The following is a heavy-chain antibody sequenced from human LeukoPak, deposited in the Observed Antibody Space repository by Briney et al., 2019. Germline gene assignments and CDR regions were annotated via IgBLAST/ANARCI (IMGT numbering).Heavy chain of an antibody. CDR2: IKKKTDGGTT. CDR1: GFTVSSNY. J-gene: IGHJ4*02. V-gene: IGHV3-15*01. D-gene: IGHD3-9*01. Sequence: GGSLRLSCAASGFTVSSNYMSWVRQAPGKGLEWVGRIKKKTDGGTTDYAAPVKGRFTISRDDSKNTVYLQMNSLKTEDTAVYYCSTDRLAFDYWGQGTLVAVSS. CDR3: STDRLAFDY.